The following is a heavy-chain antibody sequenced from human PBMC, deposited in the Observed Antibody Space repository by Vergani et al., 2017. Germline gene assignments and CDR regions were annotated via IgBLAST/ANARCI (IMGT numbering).Heavy chain of an antibody. CDR1: GYTFTSYY. J-gene: IGHJ3*02. CDR3: ARMERELLSGKAFDI. Sequence: QVQLVQSGAEVKKPGASVKVSCKASGYTFTSYYMHWVRQAPGQGLEWMGWINPNSGGTNYAQKFQGRVTMTRDTSISTAYMELSRLRSDDTAVYYCARMERELLSGKAFDIWGQGTMVTVSS. V-gene: IGHV1-2*02. CDR2: INPNSGGT. D-gene: IGHD1-26*01.